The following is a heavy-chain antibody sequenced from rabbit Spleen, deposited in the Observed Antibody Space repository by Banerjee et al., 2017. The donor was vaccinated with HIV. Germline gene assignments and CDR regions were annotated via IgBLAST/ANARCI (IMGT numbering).Heavy chain of an antibody. CDR1: GFDLSSQHY. J-gene: IGHJ3*01. Sequence: QEQLVESGGGLVQPEGSLTLTCTASGFDLSSQHYICWVRQAPGKGLEWIACIYAGSSGSTYYASWAKGRFTITRTSSTTVTLQMTSLTAADTATYFCARGATYAGDAFTLWGQGTLVTVS. CDR3: ARGATYAGDAFTL. V-gene: IGHV1S45*01. CDR2: IYAGSSGST. D-gene: IGHD4-2*01.